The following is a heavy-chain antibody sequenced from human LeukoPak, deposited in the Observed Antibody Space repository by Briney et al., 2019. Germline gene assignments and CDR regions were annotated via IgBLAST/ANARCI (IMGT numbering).Heavy chain of an antibody. CDR2: TKKDGSEK. D-gene: IGHD2-21*01. V-gene: IGHV3-7*01. CDR3: VREGYFVFDS. J-gene: IGHJ4*02. CDR1: GFTFSSHC. Sequence: GGSLRLSCEASGFTFSSHCMSWVRQAPGKGLEWVANTKKDGSEKYYVDSLKGRFTISRDNAKNTLYLQMNSLRVDDTAVYYCVREGYFVFDSWGQGALVTVSS.